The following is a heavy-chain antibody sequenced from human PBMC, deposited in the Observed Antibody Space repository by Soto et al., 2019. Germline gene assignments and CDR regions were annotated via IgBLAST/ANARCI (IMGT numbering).Heavy chain of an antibody. J-gene: IGHJ4*02. Sequence: GGSLRLSCAASGFTFDDYGMSWVRQAPGKGLEWVSGINWNGGSTGYAESVKGRFTISRDNAKNSLYLQMNSLRAEDTALYYCARQWELGAIFDYWGQGTLVTVSS. V-gene: IGHV3-20*04. D-gene: IGHD1-26*01. CDR2: INWNGGST. CDR1: GFTFDDYG. CDR3: ARQWELGAIFDY.